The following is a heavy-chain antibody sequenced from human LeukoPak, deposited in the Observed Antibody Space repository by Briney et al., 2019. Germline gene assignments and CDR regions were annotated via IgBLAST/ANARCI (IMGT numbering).Heavy chain of an antibody. CDR3: ASSPPDYAELPFDI. D-gene: IGHD4/OR15-4a*01. CDR2: IYYSVTT. CDR1: GGSISSYY. Sequence: PSETLSLTCTVPGGSISSYYWSWLRQTPGKGLEWLGYIYYSVTTNYNPSLKSRVTISLDTSKKQFSLTLRSVTAADTAVYYCASSPPDYAELPFDIWGQGTMVTVSS. V-gene: IGHV4-59*12. J-gene: IGHJ3*02.